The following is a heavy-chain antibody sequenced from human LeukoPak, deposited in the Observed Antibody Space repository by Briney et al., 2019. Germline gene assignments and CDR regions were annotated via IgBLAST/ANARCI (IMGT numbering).Heavy chain of an antibody. D-gene: IGHD2-2*01. J-gene: IGHJ4*02. Sequence: SVKVSCQASGGTLSNYAITWVRQAPGQGLEWMGRIIPILDITNYAQKFQGRLTIAADISTSTAYMELSSLTSEDTAMYYCARDRQYCNSATCYHAFDYWGQGTLVTVSS. CDR3: ARDRQYCNSATCYHAFDY. CDR1: GGTLSNYA. CDR2: IIPILDIT. V-gene: IGHV1-69*04.